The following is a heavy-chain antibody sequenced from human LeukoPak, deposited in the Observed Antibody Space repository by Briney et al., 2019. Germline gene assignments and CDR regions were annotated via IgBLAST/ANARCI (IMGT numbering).Heavy chain of an antibody. Sequence: PGGSLRLSCAASGFTFSNYWMNWVRQAPGKGLEWVANIKQDGSEKYYVDSVKGRFTVSRDDAKNSLYLQMNSLRAEDTAVYYCAKHENSGYYPTYYFAYWGQGTLVTVS. D-gene: IGHD3-22*01. V-gene: IGHV3-7*02. CDR2: IKQDGSEK. CDR3: AKHENSGYYPTYYFAY. CDR1: GFTFSNYW. J-gene: IGHJ4*02.